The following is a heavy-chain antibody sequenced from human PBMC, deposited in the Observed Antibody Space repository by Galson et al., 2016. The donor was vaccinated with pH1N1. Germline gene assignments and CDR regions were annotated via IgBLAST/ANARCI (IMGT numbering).Heavy chain of an antibody. J-gene: IGHJ4*02. D-gene: IGHD2-15*01. CDR1: GYSITSGYY. V-gene: IGHV3-53*01. CDR2: FYSTSNT. Sequence: LSLTCVASGYSITSGYYWAWIRQTPGKGLEWVSIFYSTSNTYYADSVKGRFTISRDTSKNTLFLQMNSLTVEDTAVYYCARDPGDHNGYSNWGQGTLVTVSS. CDR3: ARDPGDHNGYSN.